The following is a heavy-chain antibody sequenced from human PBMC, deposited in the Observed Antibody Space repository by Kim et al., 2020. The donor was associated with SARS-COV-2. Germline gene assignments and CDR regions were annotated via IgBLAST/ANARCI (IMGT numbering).Heavy chain of an antibody. J-gene: IGHJ4*02. CDR3: ARVSTIFGVPLSDY. CDR2: ISSSSSYI. V-gene: IGHV3-21*01. D-gene: IGHD3-3*01. CDR1: GFTFSSYS. Sequence: GGSLRLSCAASGFTFSSYSMNWVRQAPGKGLEWVSSISSSSSYIYYADSVKGRFTISRDNAKNSLYLQMNSLRAEDTAVYYCARVSTIFGVPLSDYWGQGTLVTVSS.